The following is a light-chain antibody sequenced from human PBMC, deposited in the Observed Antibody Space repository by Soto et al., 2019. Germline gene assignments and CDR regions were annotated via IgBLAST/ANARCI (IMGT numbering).Light chain of an antibody. CDR3: ATCDDSVNVV. V-gene: IGLV1-44*01. J-gene: IGLJ2*01. CDR2: SND. CDR1: TSNIGTNT. Sequence: QSVLTQSPSASGTPGQRVSISCSGSTSNIGTNTVSWYQHLPGTAPNLLIYSNDQRPSAVPGRFSDYKSSTSSSLAISGPLSADEADYYCATCDDSVNVVFGGGTKLTVL.